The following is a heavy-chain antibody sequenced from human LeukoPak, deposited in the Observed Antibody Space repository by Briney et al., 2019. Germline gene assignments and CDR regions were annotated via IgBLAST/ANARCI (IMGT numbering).Heavy chain of an antibody. Sequence: GGSLRLSCAASGFTFSSFWMHWVRQAPGKGPVWVSRINTDGSNTIYADSVKGRFTISRDNAENSLYLQMNSLRAEDTAVYYCARDRRGKDYWGQGTLVTVSS. CDR2: INTDGSNT. J-gene: IGHJ4*02. D-gene: IGHD3-10*01. CDR1: GFTFSSFW. CDR3: ARDRRGKDY. V-gene: IGHV3-74*01.